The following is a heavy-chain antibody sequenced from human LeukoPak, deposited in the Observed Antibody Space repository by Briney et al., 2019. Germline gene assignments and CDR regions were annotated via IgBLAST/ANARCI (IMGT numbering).Heavy chain of an antibody. Sequence: SETLSLTCTVSGDSMRIDSYFWSWIRQPARKGLEWIGRSYSSGNTYYNPSLESRVTISLDTPRNQFSLKVSSVTAADTAVYYCATARADYGDYNSFYYMDVWGKGTTVTVSS. CDR1: GDSMRIDSYF. D-gene: IGHD4-17*01. V-gene: IGHV4-61*02. CDR3: ATARADYGDYNSFYYMDV. CDR2: SYSSGNT. J-gene: IGHJ6*03.